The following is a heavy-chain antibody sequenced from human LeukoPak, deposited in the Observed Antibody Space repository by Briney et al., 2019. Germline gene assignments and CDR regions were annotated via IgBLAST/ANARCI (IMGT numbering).Heavy chain of an antibody. J-gene: IGHJ4*02. CDR1: GFAFSSYW. CDR3: ARDSPSGSYGY. CDR2: IKQDGSEK. D-gene: IGHD1-26*01. Sequence: GGSLRLSCAASGFAFSSYWMSWVRQAPGKGLEWVANIKQDGSEKYYVDSVKGRFTISRDNAKNSLYLQMNSLRAEDTAVYYCARDSPSGSYGYWGQGTLVTVSS. V-gene: IGHV3-7*01.